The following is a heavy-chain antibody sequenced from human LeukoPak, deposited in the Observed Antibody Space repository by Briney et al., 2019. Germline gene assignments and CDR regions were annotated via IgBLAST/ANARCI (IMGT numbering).Heavy chain of an antibody. J-gene: IGHJ4*02. CDR3: ASEVAGAGDYYFDY. CDR1: GGSISSYC. CDR2: IYTSGST. D-gene: IGHD6-19*01. Sequence: SETLSLTCTVSGGSISSYCWSWIRQPAGKGLEWIGHIYTSGSTNYNPSLKSRVTMSVDTSKNQFSLKLSSVTAADTAIYYCASEVAGAGDYYFDYWGQGTLVTVSS. V-gene: IGHV4-4*07.